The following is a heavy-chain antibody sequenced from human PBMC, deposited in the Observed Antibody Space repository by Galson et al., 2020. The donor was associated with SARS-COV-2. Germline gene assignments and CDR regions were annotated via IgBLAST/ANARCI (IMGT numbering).Heavy chain of an antibody. CDR1: GFTFSSYG. J-gene: IGHJ4*02. D-gene: IGHD6-19*01. V-gene: IGHV3-33*01. Sequence: GGSLRLSCAASGFTFSSYGMHWVCQAPGKGLEWVAVIWYDGSNKYYADSVKGRFTISRDNSKNTLYLQVNSLRAEDTAVYYCARDLAVADPFDYWGQGTLVTVSS. CDR2: IWYDGSNK. CDR3: ARDLAVADPFDY.